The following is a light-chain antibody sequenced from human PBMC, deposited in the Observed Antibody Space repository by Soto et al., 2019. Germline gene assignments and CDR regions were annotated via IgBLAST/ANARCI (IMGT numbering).Light chain of an antibody. J-gene: IGLJ1*01. V-gene: IGLV2-14*01. CDR3: TSYTTTSTYG. Sequence: QSVLTQPASVSGSPGQSITISCTGTSSEVGAYNYVSWYQQDPGKAPKVMIYDVSNRPSGVSYRFSAFKSGNTASLTISGLQADDEADYYCTSYTTTSTYGFGTGTKVTVL. CDR1: SSEVGAYNY. CDR2: DVS.